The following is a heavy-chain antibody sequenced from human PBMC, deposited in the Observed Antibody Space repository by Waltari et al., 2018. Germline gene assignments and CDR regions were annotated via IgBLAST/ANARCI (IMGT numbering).Heavy chain of an antibody. CDR3: VRXQSSYXDRSGYNGLFHX. V-gene: IGHV1-69*01. J-gene: IGHJ4*02. Sequence: QVXXVXPGSEXKKXGSSVTVSCKTTXTSDSSEANTWVRQAHGQGLEWKGGIIPXVATTXYTQRXQGRVTITADXSTNTAYMELNGLTSGEXAVYYCVRXQSSYXDRSGYNGLFHXWGQGTLLTVSS. CDR1: XTSDSSEA. D-gene: IGHD3-22*01. CDR2: IIPXVATT.